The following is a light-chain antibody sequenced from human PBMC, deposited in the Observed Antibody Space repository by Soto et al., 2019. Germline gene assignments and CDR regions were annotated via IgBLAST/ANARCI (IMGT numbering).Light chain of an antibody. J-gene: IGKJ2*01. CDR3: QQYATSSPT. Sequence: DIQMTQSPSPLSASEGARVTITSRAGRGIRVYLAWSHQRPREAPRFLIYGGSSFESGVPSRCSGSGSGTEFTLTISSLQPTDFATYYCQQYATSSPTFGQGTKLAI. CDR2: GGS. CDR1: RGIRVY. V-gene: IGKV1-5*01.